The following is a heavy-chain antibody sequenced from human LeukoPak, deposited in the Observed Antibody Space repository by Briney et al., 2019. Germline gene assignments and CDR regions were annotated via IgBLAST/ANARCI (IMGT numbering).Heavy chain of an antibody. Sequence: GESLKISCKGSGYSINNYRISWVRQMPGKGLEWMGIIYPADSDIRYSPSFQGQVTISADKSISTAYLQWSSLKASDTAMYYCARQEYCGGGSCYTWFDPWGQGTLVIVSS. D-gene: IGHD2-15*01. CDR1: GYSINNYR. CDR2: IYPADSDI. J-gene: IGHJ5*02. V-gene: IGHV5-51*01. CDR3: ARQEYCGGGSCYTWFDP.